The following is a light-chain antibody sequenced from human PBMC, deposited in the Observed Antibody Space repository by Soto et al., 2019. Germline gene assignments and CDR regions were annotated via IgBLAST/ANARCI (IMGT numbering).Light chain of an antibody. J-gene: IGKJ2*01. CDR3: QHYNNWPPYA. CDR1: QSVGSN. V-gene: IGKV3-15*01. Sequence: EIVMTQSPATLSVSPGERATLSCRASQSVGSNLAWYQQKPGQAPRLLIHGASTRTTAIPARFSGSGSGTDFTLTISSLQSEDFAVDYCQHYNNWPPYAFGQGTKLEIK. CDR2: GAS.